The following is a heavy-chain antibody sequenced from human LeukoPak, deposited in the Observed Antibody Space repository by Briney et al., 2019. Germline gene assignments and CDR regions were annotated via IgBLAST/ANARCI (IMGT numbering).Heavy chain of an antibody. J-gene: IGHJ6*02. Sequence: GGSLRLSCAASRGTVSSDYMSSGRQAPRKGLGWGSVIYSGGSTYYADSVKGRFTISRDNSKNTLYLQMNSLRAEDTAVYYCARDKRSSWFYYYGMDVWGQGTTVTVSS. V-gene: IGHV3-66*01. CDR1: RGTVSSDY. D-gene: IGHD6-13*01. CDR2: IYSGGST. CDR3: ARDKRSSWFYYYGMDV.